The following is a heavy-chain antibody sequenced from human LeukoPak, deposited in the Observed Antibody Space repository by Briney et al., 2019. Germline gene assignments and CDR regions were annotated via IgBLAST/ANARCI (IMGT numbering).Heavy chain of an antibody. CDR3: AREETYYYGSGS. J-gene: IGHJ4*02. V-gene: IGHV1-18*01. Sequence: EASVKVSCKASGYAFTNYGISWVRQAPGQGLEWMGWITTNNGNTNYAQKFQGRVTMTADTSTSTAYMELRSLRSDDTAVYYCAREETYYYGSGSWGQGTLVTVSS. CDR1: GYAFTNYG. CDR2: ITTNNGNT. D-gene: IGHD3-10*01.